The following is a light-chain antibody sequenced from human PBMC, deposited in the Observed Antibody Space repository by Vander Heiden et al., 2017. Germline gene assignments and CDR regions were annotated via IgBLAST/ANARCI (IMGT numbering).Light chain of an antibody. CDR3: MQALQTPRT. Sequence: DIVMTQSPLSLRVTPGEPASISCRPSQSLLHSNGYNYLDWYLQKPGQSPQLLIYLGSNRASGVPDRFSGSGSGTDFTLKISRVEAEDVGVYYCMQALQTPRTFGQGTRVEIK. V-gene: IGKV2-28*01. J-gene: IGKJ5*01. CDR2: LGS. CDR1: QSLLHSNGYNY.